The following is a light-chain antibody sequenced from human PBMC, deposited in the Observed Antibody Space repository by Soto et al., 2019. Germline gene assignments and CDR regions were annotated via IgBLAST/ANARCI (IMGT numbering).Light chain of an antibody. Sequence: QSALTQPRSVSGSPGQSVTISCTATGSDVGDSSHVSWYQLHPGKAPKLMIYEVNNRPSGVPDRFSGSKSGSTASLTISGLQAEDEAEYYCCLSPGSLTWLFGRGTQLTVL. V-gene: IGLV2-11*01. J-gene: IGLJ3*02. CDR1: GSDVGDSSH. CDR3: CLSPGSLTWL. CDR2: EVN.